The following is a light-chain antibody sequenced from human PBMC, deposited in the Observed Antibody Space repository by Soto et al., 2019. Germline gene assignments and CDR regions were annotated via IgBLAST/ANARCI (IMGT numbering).Light chain of an antibody. J-gene: IGKJ1*01. V-gene: IGKV3-20*01. CDR2: GAS. CDR3: HLYGASPPT. Sequence: VLTQSPGTLSLSPGERATLSCRASQSVSSSDLAWYQQKPGQAPRLLISGASRRATGIPDRFSASGSGTDFTLTISRLEPEDFAVFYCHLYGASPPTFGQGTKVDIK. CDR1: QSVSSSD.